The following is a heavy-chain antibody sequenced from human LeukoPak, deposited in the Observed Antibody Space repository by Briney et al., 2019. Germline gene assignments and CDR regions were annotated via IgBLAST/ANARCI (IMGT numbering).Heavy chain of an antibody. CDR2: IWFDGINK. CDR3: ATGATSGSEAFDI. J-gene: IGHJ3*02. V-gene: IGHV3-33*01. CDR1: GFTFSNYG. D-gene: IGHD1-26*01. Sequence: PGGSLRLSCAAPGFTFSNYGMQWVGQAPGKGREWVAVIWFDGINKYYAASVKGRFTISRDNSNNTLFLQMNSLRAEDTAVYYCATGATSGSEAFDIWGQGTMVTVSS.